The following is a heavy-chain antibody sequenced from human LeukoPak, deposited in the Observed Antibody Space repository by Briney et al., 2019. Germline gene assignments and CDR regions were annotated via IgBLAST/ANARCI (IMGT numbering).Heavy chain of an antibody. CDR2: IYYTGST. CDR3: AREVSSTSTCIDY. Sequence: SGTLSLTCTVSGASVSSGSYFWSWIRQPPGKGLEWIGYIYYTGSTNYNPSLKSRVTISVDTSKNQFSLKLSSVTAADTAVYYCAREVSSTSTCIDYWGQGTLVSVSS. D-gene: IGHD6-13*01. CDR1: GASVSSGSYF. V-gene: IGHV4-61*01. J-gene: IGHJ4*02.